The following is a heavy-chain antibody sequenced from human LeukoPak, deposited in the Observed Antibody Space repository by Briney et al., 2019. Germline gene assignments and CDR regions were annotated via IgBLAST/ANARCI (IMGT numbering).Heavy chain of an antibody. CDR1: GFTFSSYA. J-gene: IGHJ4*02. V-gene: IGHV3-30-3*01. Sequence: QSGGSLRLSCAASGFTFSSYAMHWVRQAPGKGLEWVTIISSDGSHKYYADSVKGRFTISRDNAKNSLYLQMNSLRDEDTALYYCTRGRGDYWGQGTLVTVSS. CDR3: TRGRGDY. CDR2: ISSDGSHK.